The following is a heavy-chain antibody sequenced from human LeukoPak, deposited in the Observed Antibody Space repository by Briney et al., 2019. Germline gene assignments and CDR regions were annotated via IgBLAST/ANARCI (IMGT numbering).Heavy chain of an antibody. D-gene: IGHD2-2*01. J-gene: IGHJ4*02. Sequence: GGSLTLSCAASAFTFISYAMSWVRQPPGKGLEWVPAISASGGRTYYADFVEGRFTLSRHNSKNTLYLQMNSLRAEDTAVYYCAKDPVIPAATYLDYWGQGTLVTVSS. V-gene: IGHV3-23*01. CDR2: ISASGGRT. CDR3: AKDPVIPAATYLDY. CDR1: AFTFISYA.